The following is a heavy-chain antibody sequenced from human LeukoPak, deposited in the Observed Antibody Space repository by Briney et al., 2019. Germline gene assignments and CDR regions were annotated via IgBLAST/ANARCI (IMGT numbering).Heavy chain of an antibody. Sequence: SETLSLTCAVSGGSISSGGYSWGWIRQPPGKGLEWIGYIYHSGSTYYNPSLKSRVTISVDRSKNQFSLKLSSVTAADTAVYYCARDINGGNSSWGQGTLVTVSS. CDR3: ARDINGGNSS. V-gene: IGHV4-30-2*01. CDR1: GGSISSGGYS. D-gene: IGHD4-23*01. CDR2: IYHSGST. J-gene: IGHJ5*02.